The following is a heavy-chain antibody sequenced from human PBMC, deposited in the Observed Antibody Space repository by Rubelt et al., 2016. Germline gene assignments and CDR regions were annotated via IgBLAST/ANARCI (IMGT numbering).Heavy chain of an antibody. CDR1: GDPFTNYA. D-gene: IGHD5-18*01. CDR3: VRDRYSKATLWF. V-gene: IGHV1-3*01. CDR2: INVGIGNT. Sequence: QVQLVQSGAEVKKPGASVKVSCKASGDPFTNYAIHWVRQAPGQRLEWMGFINVGIGNTRYSQNYQGRVTITRDTSASTVYMELSSLTSEDLAVYYCVRDRYSKATLWFWGQGTLVTVSS. J-gene: IGHJ4*02.